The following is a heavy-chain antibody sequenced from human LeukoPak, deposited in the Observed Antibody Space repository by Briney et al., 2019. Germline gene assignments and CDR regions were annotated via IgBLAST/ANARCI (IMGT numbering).Heavy chain of an antibody. D-gene: IGHD3-10*01. V-gene: IGHV4-59*01. CDR1: GCSISSYY. Sequence: SETLSLTCTVSGCSISSYYLSWIRQPPGKGLEWIGYIYYSGSTNYNPSLKSRVTISVDTYKNQFSLKLSSVTAADTDVYYCARAAYYYGSGNYYMDVWGKGTTVTIS. CDR2: IYYSGST. CDR3: ARAAYYYGSGNYYMDV. J-gene: IGHJ6*03.